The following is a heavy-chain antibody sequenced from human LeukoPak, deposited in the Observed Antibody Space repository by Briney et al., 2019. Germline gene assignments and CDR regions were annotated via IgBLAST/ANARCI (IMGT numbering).Heavy chain of an antibody. Sequence: GASVKVSCKASGYTFTSYDINWVRQATGQGLEWMGWMNPNSGNAGYAQKLQGRVTMTTDTSTSTAYMELRSLRSDDTAVYYCARDPAYYDPYYYYYYMDVWGKGTTVTVSS. CDR2: MNPNSGNA. V-gene: IGHV1-8*01. J-gene: IGHJ6*03. CDR3: ARDPAYYDPYYYYYYMDV. D-gene: IGHD3-3*01. CDR1: GYTFTSYD.